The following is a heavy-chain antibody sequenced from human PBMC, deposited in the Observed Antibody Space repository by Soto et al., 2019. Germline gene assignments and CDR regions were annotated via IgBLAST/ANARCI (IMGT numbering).Heavy chain of an antibody. V-gene: IGHV5-51*01. CDR1: GYKFDNAW. D-gene: IGHD1-7*01. CDR3: ERPINYICDF. CDR2: IKPGASDI. J-gene: IGHJ4*02. Sequence: EVQLVQSGAEVQKPGESLKISCKGAGYKFDNAWIGWVRQMPGKGLEWMGIIKPGASDIRYSPSFRGQVIISADAAVSTAYLQLNSLKASDTSIYYCERPINYICDFWGQGTLVTVSS.